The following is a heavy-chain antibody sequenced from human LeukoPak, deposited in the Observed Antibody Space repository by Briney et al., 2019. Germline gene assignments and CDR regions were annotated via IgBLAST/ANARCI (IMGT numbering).Heavy chain of an antibody. CDR1: GFTVSSNS. J-gene: IGHJ4*02. D-gene: IGHD4/OR15-4a*01. V-gene: IGHV3-53*01. CDR2: IYSDNT. Sequence: EGSLRLSCTVSGFTVSSNSMSWVRQAPGKGLEWVSFIYSDNTHYSDSVKGRFTISRDNSKNTLYLQMNSLRAEDTAVHYCARRAGAYSHPYDYWGQGTLVTVSS. CDR3: ARRAGAYSHPYDY.